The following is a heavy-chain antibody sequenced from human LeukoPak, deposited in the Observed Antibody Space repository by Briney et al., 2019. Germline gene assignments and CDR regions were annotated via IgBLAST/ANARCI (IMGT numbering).Heavy chain of an antibody. CDR3: ARLGVEVTIFHY. V-gene: IGHV3-7*01. Sequence: PGGSLRLSCAASGFIFSSYWMSWVRQAPGKGLEGVPNIKQDGSEKYYVDSVKGRFTISRDNAKNSLYLQMNSLRDEDTAVYYCARLGVEVTIFHYWGQGTLVTVSS. CDR2: IKQDGSEK. CDR1: GFIFSSYW. J-gene: IGHJ4*02. D-gene: IGHD3-3*01.